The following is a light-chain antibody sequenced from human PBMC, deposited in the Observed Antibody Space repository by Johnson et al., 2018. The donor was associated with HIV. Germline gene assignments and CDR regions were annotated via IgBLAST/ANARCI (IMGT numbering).Light chain of an antibody. V-gene: IGLV1-51*01. CDR1: SCDIGDNY. J-gene: IGLJ1*01. Sequence: QSVLTQPPSVSAAPGQNVTISCSGSSCDIGDNYVSWHQQLPGTAPKLLIYDNNNRPSGIPDRISGSKSGTSATLGITGLQTGDEADYYCGTWDSSLSAYAFGTGTKVTVL. CDR3: GTWDSSLSAYA. CDR2: DNN.